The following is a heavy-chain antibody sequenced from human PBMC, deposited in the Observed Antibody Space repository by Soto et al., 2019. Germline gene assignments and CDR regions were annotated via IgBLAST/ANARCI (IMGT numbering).Heavy chain of an antibody. J-gene: IGHJ4*02. CDR2: ISAYNGNT. CDR1: GYTFTSYG. D-gene: IGHD6-19*01. Sequence: ASVKVSCKASGYTFTSYGVSWVRQAPGQGLEWMGWISAYNGNTNYAQKLQGRVTMTTDTSTSTAYMELRSLRSDDTAVYYCGRDLRIAVAGRPFDYWGQGTLVTVSS. CDR3: GRDLRIAVAGRPFDY. V-gene: IGHV1-18*01.